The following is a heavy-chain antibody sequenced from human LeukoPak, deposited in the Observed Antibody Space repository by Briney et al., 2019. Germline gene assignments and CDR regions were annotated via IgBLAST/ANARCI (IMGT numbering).Heavy chain of an antibody. D-gene: IGHD1-1*01. CDR3: ARGGWSGYFIY. CDR1: GFTFSDFY. J-gene: IGHJ4*02. V-gene: IGHV3-7*01. Sequence: PGGSLRLSCAASGFTFSDFYMSWVRQAPGKGLEWVANIKKDGSESSYVDSVRDRFTISRDNAKNSLYLQMNSLRAEDTAMYYCARGGWSGYFIYWGQGALVTVSS. CDR2: IKKDGSES.